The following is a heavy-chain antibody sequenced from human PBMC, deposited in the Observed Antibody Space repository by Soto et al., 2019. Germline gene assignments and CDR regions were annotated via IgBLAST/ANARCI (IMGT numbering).Heavy chain of an antibody. D-gene: IGHD2-2*01. Sequence: SETLSLTCADSGGSISSSNCWSCVRQPPGKGLEWIGEIYHSGSTNYNPSLKSRVTISVDKSKNQFSLKLSSVTAADTAVYYCARLLPAAFFGYYYGMDVWGQGTTVTVSS. CDR3: ARLLPAAFFGYYYGMDV. CDR2: IYHSGST. J-gene: IGHJ6*02. V-gene: IGHV4-4*02. CDR1: GGSISSSNC.